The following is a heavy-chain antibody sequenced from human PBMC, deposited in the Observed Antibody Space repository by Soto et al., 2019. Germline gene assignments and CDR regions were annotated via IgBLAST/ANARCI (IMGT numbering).Heavy chain of an antibody. CDR1: GGSFNGYY. V-gene: IGHV4-34*01. J-gene: IGHJ4*02. Sequence: SETLSLTCAVYGGSFNGYYWSWIRPPPGKGLEWIGEINHSGSTNYNPSLKSRVTISVDTSKNQFSLKLSSVTAADTAVYYCAGLDYGDYKSIDYWGQGTLVTVSS. CDR3: AGLDYGDYKSIDY. D-gene: IGHD4-17*01. CDR2: INHSGST.